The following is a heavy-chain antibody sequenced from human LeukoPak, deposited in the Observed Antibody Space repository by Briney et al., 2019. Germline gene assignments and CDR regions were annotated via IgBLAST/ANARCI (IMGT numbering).Heavy chain of an antibody. D-gene: IGHD1-26*01. V-gene: IGHV4-38-2*02. CDR1: GYSISNGYY. Sequence: PSETLSLTCTVSGYSISNGYYWGWIRQPPGKGLEWIGSMYHSGNSYYNPSLKSRVTISVDTSKNQFSLKLSSVTATDTAVYYCARVPPWEPIGYWGQGTRVTVSP. CDR3: ARVPPWEPIGY. J-gene: IGHJ4*02. CDR2: MYHSGNS.